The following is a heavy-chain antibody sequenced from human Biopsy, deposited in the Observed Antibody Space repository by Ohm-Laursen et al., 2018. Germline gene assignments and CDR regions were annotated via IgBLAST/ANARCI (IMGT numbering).Heavy chain of an antibody. CDR3: ALQSVAQMKNFDY. CDR1: GFSFTGYY. V-gene: IGHV1-2*02. CDR2: ISPKSGDT. D-gene: IGHD6-19*01. J-gene: IGHJ4*02. Sequence: ASVKVSCNTSGFSFTGYYIHWVRQAPGQGLEWMGWISPKSGDTNYAHKFQGNITMTRDTSMSTAYMEMSRLRCDDTAVYYCALQSVAQMKNFDYWGRGTLVTVSS.